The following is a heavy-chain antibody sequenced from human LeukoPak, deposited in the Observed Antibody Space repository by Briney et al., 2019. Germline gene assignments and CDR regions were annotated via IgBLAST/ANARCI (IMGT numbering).Heavy chain of an antibody. D-gene: IGHD6-19*01. J-gene: IGHJ4*02. V-gene: IGHV3-64*02. CDR2: ISSNGGST. CDR3: ARVQGSGWYDY. Sequence: GGSLRLSCAASGFTFRSYAMHWVRQAPGKGLGYVSAISSNGGSTYYADSVKGRFTISRDNSKNTLYLQMGSLRAEDMAVYYCARVQGSGWYDYWGQGTLVTVSS. CDR1: GFTFRSYA.